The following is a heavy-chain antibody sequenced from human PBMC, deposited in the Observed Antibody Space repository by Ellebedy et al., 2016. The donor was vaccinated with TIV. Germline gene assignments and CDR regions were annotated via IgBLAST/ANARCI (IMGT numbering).Heavy chain of an antibody. CDR2: INPNSGGT. V-gene: IGHV1-2*04. CDR3: ARGDYGDYAKLRGPFDY. CDR1: GYTFTGYY. Sequence: ASVKVSXXASGYTFTGYYMHWVRQAPGQGLEWMGWINPNSGGTNYAQKFQGWVTMTRDTSISTAYMELSRLRSDDTAVYYCARGDYGDYAKLRGPFDYWGQGTLVTVSS. D-gene: IGHD4-17*01. J-gene: IGHJ4*02.